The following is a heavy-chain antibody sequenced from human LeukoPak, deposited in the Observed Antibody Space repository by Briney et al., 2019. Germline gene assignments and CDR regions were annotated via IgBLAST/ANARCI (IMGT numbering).Heavy chain of an antibody. CDR3: ARSGGPGTYHQLRYNWFDP. D-gene: IGHD3-10*01. CDR2: ITTISHYI. J-gene: IGHJ5*02. CDR1: GFTLSDYH. V-gene: IGHV3-21*01. Sequence: GGSLRLSCAASGFTLSDYHMDWVRQAPGKGLEWLSSITTISHYIYYAGAVRGRFTISRDNAKNSLYLQMNSLRGEDTAVYYCARSGGPGTYHQLRYNWFDPWGQGTLVTVSS.